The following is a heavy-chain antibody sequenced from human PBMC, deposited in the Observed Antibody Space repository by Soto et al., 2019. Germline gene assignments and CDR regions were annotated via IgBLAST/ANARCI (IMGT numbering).Heavy chain of an antibody. V-gene: IGHV5-10-1*01. CDR2: IDPSDSYT. Sequence: PXESLKISWKCSGNSFTSYWISLVLQMPGKGLEWMGRIDPSDSYTNYSPSFQGHVTISADKSISTAYLQWSSLKASDTAMYYCARNLSIQDAFDIWGQGTMVTVSS. CDR3: ARNLSIQDAFDI. J-gene: IGHJ3*02. CDR1: GNSFTSYW.